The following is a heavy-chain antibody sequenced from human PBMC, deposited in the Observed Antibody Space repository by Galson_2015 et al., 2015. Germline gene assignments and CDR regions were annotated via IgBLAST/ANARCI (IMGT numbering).Heavy chain of an antibody. V-gene: IGHV4-4*07. Sequence: NPSLKSRVAMSLDTSKNQFYLKLTSVTAADTAVYYCARIPIAVAGSWMYYFDYWGQGTLVSVSS. D-gene: IGHD6-19*01. CDR3: ARIPIAVAGSWMYYFDY. J-gene: IGHJ4*02.